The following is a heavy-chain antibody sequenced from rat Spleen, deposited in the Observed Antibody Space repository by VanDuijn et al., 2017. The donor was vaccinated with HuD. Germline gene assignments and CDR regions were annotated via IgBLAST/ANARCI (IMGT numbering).Heavy chain of an antibody. Sequence: EVQLVESGGGLVQPGRSMKLSCAASGFTFSHYDMAWVRQAPKKGLQWVAFISYDSSSIFYRNSVKGRFTISRDNAKSSLYLQMDSLRSGDTATDYCARHGYNSYCDYWGQGVMVTVSS. D-gene: IGHD1-9*01. V-gene: IGHV5-7*01. CDR3: ARHGYNSYCDY. CDR2: ISYDSSSI. J-gene: IGHJ2*01. CDR1: GFTFSHYD.